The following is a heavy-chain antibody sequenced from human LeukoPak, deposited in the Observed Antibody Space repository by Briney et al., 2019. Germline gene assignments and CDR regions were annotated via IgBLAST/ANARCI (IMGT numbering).Heavy chain of an antibody. CDR3: ARGRYSFAY. CDR2: IYYNGNT. D-gene: IGHD5-18*01. J-gene: IGHJ4*02. V-gene: IGHV4-59*12. Sequence: RPSETLSLTCTVSGGSINSYYWSWIRQPPGKGLDLIGYIYYNGNTKYNPSLESRVTMSVDTSKNQFSLNLRSVTAADTAVYYCARGRYSFAYWGQGTLVTVSS. CDR1: GGSINSYY.